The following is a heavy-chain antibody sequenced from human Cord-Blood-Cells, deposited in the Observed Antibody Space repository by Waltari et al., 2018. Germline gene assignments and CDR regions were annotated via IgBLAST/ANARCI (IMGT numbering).Heavy chain of an antibody. Sequence: QLQLQESGPGLVKPSETLSLTCTVSGGSISSSSYYWGWSLQPPGKGLEWIGSSYYSGSTHYNPSLKSRVTISVDTSKNQFSLKLSSVTAADTAVYYRASHTYYYGSGSYAVDIWGQGTMVTVSS. CDR2: SYYSGST. J-gene: IGHJ3*02. V-gene: IGHV4-39*01. CDR1: GGSISSSSYY. D-gene: IGHD3-10*01. CDR3: ASHTYYYGSGSYAVDI.